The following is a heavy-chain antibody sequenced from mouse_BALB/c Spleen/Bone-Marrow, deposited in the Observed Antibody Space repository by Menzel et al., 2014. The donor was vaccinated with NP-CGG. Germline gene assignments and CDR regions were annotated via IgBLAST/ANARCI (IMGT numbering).Heavy chain of an antibody. CDR2: INSNGGST. D-gene: IGHD1-1*01. V-gene: IGHV5-6-3*01. Sequence: EVKLVESGGGLVQPGGSLKLSCAASGFTFSSYGMSWVRQTPDKRLELVATINSNGGSTYYPDSVKGRFTISRDNAKNTLYLQMSSLKSEDTAMYYCARDYYGSSCAMDYWGQGTSVTVSS. CDR1: GFTFSSYG. J-gene: IGHJ4*01. CDR3: ARDYYGSSCAMDY.